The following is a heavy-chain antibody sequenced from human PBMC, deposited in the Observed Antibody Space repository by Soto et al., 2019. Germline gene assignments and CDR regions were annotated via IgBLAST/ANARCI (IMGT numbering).Heavy chain of an antibody. CDR2: IYPGDSDT. D-gene: IGHD7-27*01. Sequence: GESLKISCKGSGYSFTSYWIGWGRQMPGKGLEWVGIIYPGDSDTRYSPSFKGQITIAADKSISTAYLQWSSLKASDTAMYSCARLSNNWGVGDPDWGQGTLVTVSS. CDR1: GYSFTSYW. V-gene: IGHV5-51*01. CDR3: ARLSNNWGVGDPD. J-gene: IGHJ4*02.